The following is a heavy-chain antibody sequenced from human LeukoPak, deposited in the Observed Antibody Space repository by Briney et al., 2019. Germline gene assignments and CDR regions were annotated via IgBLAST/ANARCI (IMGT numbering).Heavy chain of an antibody. CDR3: AKDRYSSGWYWYYFDY. CDR2: ISWDGGST. D-gene: IGHD6-19*01. J-gene: IGHJ4*02. V-gene: IGHV3-43*01. Sequence: GGSLRLSCAASGFTFDDYTMHWVRQAPGKGLEWVSLISWDGGSTYYADSVKGRFTISRDNSKNSLYLQMNSLRTEDTALYYCAKDRYSSGWYWYYFDYWGQGTLVTVSS. CDR1: GFTFDDYT.